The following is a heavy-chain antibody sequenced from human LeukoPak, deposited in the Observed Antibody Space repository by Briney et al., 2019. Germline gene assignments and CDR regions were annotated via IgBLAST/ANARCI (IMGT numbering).Heavy chain of an antibody. D-gene: IGHD4-17*01. J-gene: IGHJ4*02. V-gene: IGHV3-53*05. CDR2: IYSGVST. CDR1: GLNVSSNY. CDR3: AKEIWPTVTTPGWTYFDY. Sequence: GGSLRLSCAASGLNVSSNYMSWVRQAPGKGLEWVSVIYSGVSTNYADSVKGRVTISRDNSKNTLYLQMNSLRAEDTAVYYCAKEIWPTVTTPGWTYFDYWGQGALVTVSS.